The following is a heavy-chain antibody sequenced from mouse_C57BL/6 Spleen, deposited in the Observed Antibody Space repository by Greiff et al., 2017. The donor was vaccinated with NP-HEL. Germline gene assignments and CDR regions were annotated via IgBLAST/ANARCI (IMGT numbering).Heavy chain of an antibody. D-gene: IGHD3-2*02. V-gene: IGHV1-15*01. CDR1: GYTFTDYE. CDR3: TRLGSSGYVNY. J-gene: IGHJ2*01. Sequence: QVQLQQSGAELVRPGASVTLSCKASGYTFTDYEMHWVKQTPVHGLEWIGAIDPETGGTAYNQKFKGKAILTADKSSSTAYMELRSLTSEDSAVYYCTRLGSSGYVNYWGQGTTLIVSS. CDR2: IDPETGGT.